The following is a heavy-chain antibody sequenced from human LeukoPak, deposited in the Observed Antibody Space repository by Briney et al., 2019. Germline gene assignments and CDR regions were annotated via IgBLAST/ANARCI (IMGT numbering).Heavy chain of an antibody. D-gene: IGHD1-1*01. J-gene: IGHJ4*02. CDR3: ARDIWMSF. CDR2: ISSSSGFI. V-gene: IGHV3-21*04. CDR1: GFTFSSYS. Sequence: GGSLRLSCAASGFTFSSYSMNWVRQAPGKGLEWVSSISSSSGFIYYANSVKGRFTISRDNSKNTLYLQMNSLRAEDTAVYYCARDIWMSFWGQGTLVTVSS.